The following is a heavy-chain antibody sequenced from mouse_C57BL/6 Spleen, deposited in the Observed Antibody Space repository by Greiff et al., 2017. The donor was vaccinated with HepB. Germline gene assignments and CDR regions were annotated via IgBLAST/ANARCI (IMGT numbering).Heavy chain of an antibody. D-gene: IGHD2-12*01. V-gene: IGHV1-85*01. J-gene: IGHJ3*01. CDR2: IYPSDGST. CDR1: GYTFTSYD. CDR3: ASPLRRGFAY. Sequence: QVQLQQSGPELVKPGASVKLSCKASGYTFTSYDINWVKQRPGQGLEWIGWIYPSDGSTKYNEKFKGKATLTVDTSSSTSYIALPSLTSEDSAVYFCASPLRRGFAYWGQGTLVTVSA.